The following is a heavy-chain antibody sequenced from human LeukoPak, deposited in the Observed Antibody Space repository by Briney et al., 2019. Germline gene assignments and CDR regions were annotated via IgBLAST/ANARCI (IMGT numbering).Heavy chain of an antibody. J-gene: IGHJ4*02. CDR2: INPSGST. CDR1: GGSFSGYY. CDR3: ARVDSYAPLFDY. V-gene: IGHV4-34*01. Sequence: KSSETLSLTCAVYGGSFSGYYWSWIRQPPGKGLEWIGEINPSGSTNYNPSLKSRVTISVDTSKNQFSLKLSSVTAADTAVYYCARVDSYAPLFDYWGQGTLVTVSS. D-gene: IGHD5-18*01.